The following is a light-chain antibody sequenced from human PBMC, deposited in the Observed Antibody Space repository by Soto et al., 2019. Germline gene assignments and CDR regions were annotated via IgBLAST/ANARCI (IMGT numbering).Light chain of an antibody. CDR1: SSDVGAYNY. Sequence: QSVLTQPPSASGSPGQSVTISCTGTSSDVGAYNYVSWYQQRPGKAPKLMIYEVTKRPSGVPDRCSGSKSGNTASLTVSGLQAEDEADYYCSSYAKSISVVFGGGTKLTVL. CDR3: SSYAKSISVV. V-gene: IGLV2-8*01. J-gene: IGLJ2*01. CDR2: EVT.